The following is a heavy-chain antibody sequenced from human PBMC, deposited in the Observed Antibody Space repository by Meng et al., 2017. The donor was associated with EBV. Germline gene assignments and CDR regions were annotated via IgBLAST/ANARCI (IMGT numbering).Heavy chain of an antibody. D-gene: IGHD1/OR15-1a*01. CDR2: IIPAGGNT. V-gene: IGHV1-46*01. CDR1: GYTFTSYY. J-gene: IGHJ4*02. Sequence: QGQRGQSGAEVKKPGASVKVSCKASGYTFTSYYLHWVRQAPGQGLEWMGIIIPAGGNTNYAQKFRGRFTMTRDTSTSTVYMDLSILTSEDTAVYYCVRELVGGTFDYWGQGTLVTVSS. CDR3: VRELVGGTFDY.